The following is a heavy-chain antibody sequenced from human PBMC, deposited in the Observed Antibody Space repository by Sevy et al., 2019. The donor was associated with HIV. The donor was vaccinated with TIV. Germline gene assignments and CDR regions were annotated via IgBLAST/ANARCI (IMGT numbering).Heavy chain of an antibody. V-gene: IGHV3-30*04. D-gene: IGHD3-10*01. CDR1: GFTFSSYA. CDR3: AREESYGSNFDY. J-gene: IGHJ4*02. Sequence: GGSLRLSCAASGFTFSSYAMHWVRHAPGKGLEWVAVISYDGSNKYYADSVKGRFTISRDNSKNTLYLQMNSLRAEDTAVYYCAREESYGSNFDYWGQGTLVTVSS. CDR2: ISYDGSNK.